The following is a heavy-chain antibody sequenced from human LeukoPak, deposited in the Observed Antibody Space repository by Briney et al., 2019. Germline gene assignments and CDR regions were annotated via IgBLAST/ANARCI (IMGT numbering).Heavy chain of an antibody. CDR2: INTKSGKP. CDR3: TRYFGSGSYFDY. Sequence: ASVTVSCTASGYTFTTYGINWVRQAPGQGLEWMGWINTKSGKPTYAQDFKGRFVFSLDTSVSTTYLQISSLKTDDTAVYYCTRYFGSGSYFDYWGQGTLVTVSS. D-gene: IGHD3-10*01. V-gene: IGHV7-4-1*02. J-gene: IGHJ4*02. CDR1: GYTFTTYG.